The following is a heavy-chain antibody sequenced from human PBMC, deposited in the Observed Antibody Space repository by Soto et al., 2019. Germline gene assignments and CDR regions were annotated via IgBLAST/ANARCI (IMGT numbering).Heavy chain of an antibody. J-gene: IGHJ4*02. Sequence: QVQLVQSGAEVKKPGASVKVSCKASGYTFTSYGISWVRQAPGQGLEWMGWISAYNGNTNYAQKLQGRVTMTTDTSTSTAYMELRSLRSDDTAVYYCARVDYPPTRGYCSGGSCYSRYYFDYWGQGTLVTVSS. CDR3: ARVDYPPTRGYCSGGSCYSRYYFDY. V-gene: IGHV1-18*01. CDR1: GYTFTSYG. CDR2: ISAYNGNT. D-gene: IGHD2-15*01.